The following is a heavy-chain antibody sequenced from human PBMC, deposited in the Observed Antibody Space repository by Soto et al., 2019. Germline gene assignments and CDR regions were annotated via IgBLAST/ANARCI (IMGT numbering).Heavy chain of an antibody. Sequence: EVQLVESGGGLVQPGGSLRLSCAASGFTVSSNYMSWVRQAPGKGLEWVSVIYSGGSTYYADSVKGRFTISRHNSKNTLYLQMNSLRAEDTAVYYGARSSRAAADDYWGQGTLVTVSS. CDR3: ARSSRAAADDY. J-gene: IGHJ4*02. D-gene: IGHD6-13*01. CDR2: IYSGGST. V-gene: IGHV3-53*04. CDR1: GFTVSSNY.